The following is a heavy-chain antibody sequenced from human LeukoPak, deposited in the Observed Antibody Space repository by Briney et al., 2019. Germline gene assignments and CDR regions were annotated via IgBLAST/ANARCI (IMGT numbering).Heavy chain of an antibody. V-gene: IGHV3-23*01. CDR2: ISGSDGNT. Sequence: PGGSLRLSCTASGFTFINYAMTRVRQAPGKGLEWVSAISGSDGNTFYADSVKGRFTISRDNSKNALYLQMNSLRAEDTAIYYCARDDNSQGATTLFDFWGQGTLVTVSS. D-gene: IGHD1-26*01. CDR3: ARDDNSQGATTLFDF. CDR1: GFTFINYA. J-gene: IGHJ4*02.